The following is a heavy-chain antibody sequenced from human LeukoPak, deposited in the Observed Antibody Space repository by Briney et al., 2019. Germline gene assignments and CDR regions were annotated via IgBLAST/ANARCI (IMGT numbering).Heavy chain of an antibody. CDR1: GFTFSSYA. CDR2: ISGSGGST. Sequence: GGSLRLSCAASGFTFSSYAMSWVRQAPGKGLEWVSAISGSGGSTYYADSVKGRFTISRDNSKNTLYLQMNSLRAEDTAVYYCAKDDSDSLGDYYDSNGYNHWGQGTLVTVSS. J-gene: IGHJ5*02. V-gene: IGHV3-23*01. CDR3: AKDDSDSLGDYYDSNGYNH. D-gene: IGHD3-22*01.